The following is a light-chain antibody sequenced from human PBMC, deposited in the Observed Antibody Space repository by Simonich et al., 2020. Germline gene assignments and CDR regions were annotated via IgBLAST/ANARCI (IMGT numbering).Light chain of an antibody. V-gene: IGKV3-15*01. Sequence: EIVMTQSPATLSVSPGERATLSCRASPSVSRTLALYQQTPGPAPRLLIYGASTRATGIPARFSGSGSGTEFTLTISSLQSEDFAVYYCQQYNNWPRTFGQGTKVEIK. J-gene: IGKJ1*01. CDR2: GAS. CDR1: PSVSRT. CDR3: QQYNNWPRT.